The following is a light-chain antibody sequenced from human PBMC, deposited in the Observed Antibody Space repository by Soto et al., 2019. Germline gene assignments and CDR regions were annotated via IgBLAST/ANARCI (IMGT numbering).Light chain of an antibody. CDR1: QSVSSY. CDR3: QQRSNWT. CDR2: DAF. J-gene: IGKJ1*01. V-gene: IGKV3-11*01. Sequence: ELVLTQSPATLSLSPGERATLSCRASQSVSSYLAWYQQKPGQAPSLLIYDAFNRATGIPARFSGSGSGTDFTLTISSLEPEDFAVYYCQQRSNWTFGQGTKVDIK.